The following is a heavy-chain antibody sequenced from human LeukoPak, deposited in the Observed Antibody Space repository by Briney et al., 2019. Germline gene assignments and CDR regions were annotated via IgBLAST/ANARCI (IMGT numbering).Heavy chain of an antibody. CDR1: GGSISSSSYY. D-gene: IGHD1-1*01. CDR3: ARDSTGASGVYGMDV. J-gene: IGHJ6*02. CDR2: IYYSGST. V-gene: IGHV4-39*07. Sequence: SETLSLTCTVSGGSISSSSYYWGWIRQPPGKGLEWIGSIYYSGSTYYNPSLKSRVTISVDTSKNQFSLKLSSVTAADTAVYYCARDSTGASGVYGMDVWGQGTTVTVSS.